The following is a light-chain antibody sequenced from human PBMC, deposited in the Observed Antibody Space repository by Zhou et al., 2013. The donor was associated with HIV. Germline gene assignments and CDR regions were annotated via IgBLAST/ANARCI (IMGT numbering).Light chain of an antibody. J-gene: IGKJ1*01. Sequence: DIQLTQSPSSLSASVGDSVTITCRASQDITNSLAWYQQKPGKVPNLLIYGASTLHSGVPSRFRGSRSGTTFTLTISGLQPEDFATYYCQKYNKAPRTFGQGTKV. CDR2: GAS. CDR3: QKYNKAPRT. CDR1: QDITNS. V-gene: IGKV1-27*01.